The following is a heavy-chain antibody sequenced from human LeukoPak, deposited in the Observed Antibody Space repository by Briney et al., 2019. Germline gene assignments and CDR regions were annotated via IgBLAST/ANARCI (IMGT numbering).Heavy chain of an antibody. V-gene: IGHV3-30-3*01. Sequence: PEGSLRLSCAASGFTFSSYAMHWVRQAPGKRLEWVAVISYDGSNKYYADSVKGRFTISRDNSKNTLYLQMNSLRAEDTAVYCCARDIVSRGSGSPPTPFDYWGQGTLVTVSS. CDR1: GFTFSSYA. D-gene: IGHD3-10*01. CDR3: ARDIVSRGSGSPPTPFDY. J-gene: IGHJ4*02. CDR2: ISYDGSNK.